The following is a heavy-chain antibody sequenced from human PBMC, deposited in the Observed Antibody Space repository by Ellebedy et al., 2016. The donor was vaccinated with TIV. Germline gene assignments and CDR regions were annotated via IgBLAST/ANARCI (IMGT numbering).Heavy chain of an antibody. CDR3: ARDRPSYYYDSSGYQK. D-gene: IGHD3-22*01. CDR2: IIPIFGTA. CDR1: GGTFSSYA. Sequence: SVKVSCXASGGTFSSYAISWVRQAPGQGLEWMGGIIPIFGTANYAQKFQGRVTITADESTSTAYMELSSLRSEDTAVYYCARDRPSYYYDSSGYQKWGQGTLVTVSS. J-gene: IGHJ4*02. V-gene: IGHV1-69*13.